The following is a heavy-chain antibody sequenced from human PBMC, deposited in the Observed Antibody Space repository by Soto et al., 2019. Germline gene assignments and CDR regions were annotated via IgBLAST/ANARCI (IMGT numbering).Heavy chain of an antibody. CDR1: GFTFSSYW. V-gene: IGHV3-74*01. CDR2: INSDGSST. J-gene: IGHJ4*02. Sequence: EVQLVESGGGLVQPGGPLRLSCAASGFTFSSYWMHWVRQAPGKGLVWVSRINSDGSSTSYADSVKGRFTISRDNAKNTLYLQMNSLRAEDTAVYYCARDLGDTMIATWGDYWGQGTLVTVSS. CDR3: ARDLGDTMIATWGDY. D-gene: IGHD3-22*01.